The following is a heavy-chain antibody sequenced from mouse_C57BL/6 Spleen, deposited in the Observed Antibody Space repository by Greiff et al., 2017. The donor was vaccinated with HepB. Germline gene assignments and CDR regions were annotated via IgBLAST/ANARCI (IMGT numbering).Heavy chain of an antibody. Sequence: EVNVVESGGGLVKPGGSLKLSCAASGFTFSDYGMHWVRQAPEKGLEWVAYISSGSSTIYYADTVKGRFTISRDNAKNTLFLQMTSLRSEDTAMYYCARKAPYYYAMDYWGQGTSVTGSS. J-gene: IGHJ4*01. D-gene: IGHD1-3*01. V-gene: IGHV5-17*01. CDR2: ISSGSSTI. CDR3: ARKAPYYYAMDY. CDR1: GFTFSDYG.